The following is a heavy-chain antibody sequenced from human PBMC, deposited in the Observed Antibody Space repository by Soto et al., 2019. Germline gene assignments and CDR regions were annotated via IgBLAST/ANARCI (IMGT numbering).Heavy chain of an antibody. CDR2: TYYRSKWYH. Sequence: SQTLSLTCAISGDSVSSNGATWNWFRQSPSRGLEWLGRTYYRSKWYHDYAVSLNGRGTINPDTSQNQFSLHLTSVTPEDTAVYYCGRLVGNSWIDYWGQGTLVTVS. CDR1: GDSVSSNGAT. V-gene: IGHV6-1*01. J-gene: IGHJ4*02. D-gene: IGHD6-13*01. CDR3: GRLVGNSWIDY.